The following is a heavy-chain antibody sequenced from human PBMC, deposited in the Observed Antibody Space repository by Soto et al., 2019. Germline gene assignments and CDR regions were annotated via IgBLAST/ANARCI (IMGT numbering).Heavy chain of an antibody. CDR1: GFRFSDYY. Sequence: QVQLVESGGGLVKPGGSLRLSCTASGFRFSDYYMSWIRQTPGKGLEWVSCISTSGNTTYYTDSVKGRFTIYRDNAKKSLYLQMNSLRAEDTAVYYCARGGNTTGYFRHWGQGTLVTVSS. CDR3: ARGGNTTGYFRH. CDR2: ISTSGNTT. V-gene: IGHV3-11*01. D-gene: IGHD5-18*01. J-gene: IGHJ1*01.